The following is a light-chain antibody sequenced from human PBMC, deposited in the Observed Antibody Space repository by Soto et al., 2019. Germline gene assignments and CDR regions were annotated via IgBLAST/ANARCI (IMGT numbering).Light chain of an antibody. V-gene: IGLV7-46*01. CDR3: LLSYGGARV. CDR2: DTS. Sequence: QAVVTQEPSLTVSPGGTVTLTCGSSTGGVTSGHYPYWFQQKPGQAPRALIYDTSKKHSWTPARFSGSLLGGKAALTLSGAQAEEEAEYFCLLSYGGARVFGGGTQLTVL. CDR1: TGGVTSGHY. J-gene: IGLJ2*01.